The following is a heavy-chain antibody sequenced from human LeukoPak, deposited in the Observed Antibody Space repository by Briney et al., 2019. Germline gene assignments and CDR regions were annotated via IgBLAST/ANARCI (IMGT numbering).Heavy chain of an antibody. Sequence: SETLSLTCTVSGGSISSGSYQWSWIRQPAGKGLEWIGRIYTSGSTNYNPSLKSRVTISVDTSKNQFSLKLSSVTAADTAEYYCAGATRYCSRTTCSAGYYFDVWGRGTLVTVSS. CDR3: AGATRYCSRTTCSAGYYFDV. V-gene: IGHV4-61*02. CDR1: GGSISSGSYQ. D-gene: IGHD2-2*01. J-gene: IGHJ2*01. CDR2: IYTSGST.